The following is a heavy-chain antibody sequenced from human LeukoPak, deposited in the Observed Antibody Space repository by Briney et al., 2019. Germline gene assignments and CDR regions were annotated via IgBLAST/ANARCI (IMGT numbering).Heavy chain of an antibody. Sequence: GGSLRLSCAASGFTFSRYAMSWVRQAPGKGLEWVSAISGSGGSTYYADSVKGRFTISRDNSKNTLYLQMNSLRAEDTAVYYCAKVRYSSGCLYDYWGQGTLVTVSS. V-gene: IGHV3-23*01. CDR1: GFTFSRYA. D-gene: IGHD6-19*01. CDR2: ISGSGGST. J-gene: IGHJ4*02. CDR3: AKVRYSSGCLYDY.